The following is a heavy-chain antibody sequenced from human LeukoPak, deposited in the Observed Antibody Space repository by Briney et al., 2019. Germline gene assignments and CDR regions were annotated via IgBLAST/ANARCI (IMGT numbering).Heavy chain of an antibody. CDR2: ISSNGGST. J-gene: IGHJ4*02. D-gene: IGHD3-22*01. V-gene: IGHV3-64D*06. CDR3: VKDLGTMIVENPNTY. Sequence: AGSLRLSCSASGFTFSSYAMHWVRQAPGKGLEYVSAISSNGGSTYYADSVNGRLTISRDNSKNTLYLQMSSLRAEDTAVYYCVKDLGTMIVENPNTYWGQGTLVPVSS. CDR1: GFTFSSYA.